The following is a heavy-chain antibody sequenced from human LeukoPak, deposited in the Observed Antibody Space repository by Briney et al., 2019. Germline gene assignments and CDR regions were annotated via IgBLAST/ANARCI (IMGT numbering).Heavy chain of an antibody. J-gene: IGHJ6*03. Sequence: GASVKDSCKASGYTFTSYYMHWVRQAPGQGLEWMGIINPSRGSTSYAQKFKSRVTMTRDMSTSTVYMELSSLRSEDTAVYYCAREVVVVVAATLSYYYYYMDVWGKGTTVTVSS. CDR2: INPSRGST. D-gene: IGHD2-15*01. CDR3: AREVVVVVAATLSYYYYYMDV. CDR1: GYTFTSYY. V-gene: IGHV1-46*01.